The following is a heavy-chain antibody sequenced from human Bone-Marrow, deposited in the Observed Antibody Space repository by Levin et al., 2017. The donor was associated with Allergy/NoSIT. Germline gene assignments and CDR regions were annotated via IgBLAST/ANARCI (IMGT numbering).Heavy chain of an antibody. CDR2: INSDGSST. Sequence: GESLKISCAASGFTFSSYWMHWVRQAPGKGLVWVSRINSDGSSTSYADSVKGRFTISRDNAKNTLYLQMNSLRAEDTAVYYCARDPGLVKKQWLGIEHWYFDLWGRGTLVTVSS. V-gene: IGHV3-74*01. J-gene: IGHJ2*01. CDR3: ARDPGLVKKQWLGIEHWYFDL. D-gene: IGHD6-19*01. CDR1: GFTFSSYW.